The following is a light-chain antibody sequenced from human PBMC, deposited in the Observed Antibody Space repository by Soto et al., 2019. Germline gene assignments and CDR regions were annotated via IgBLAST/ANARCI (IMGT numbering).Light chain of an antibody. Sequence: EIVLTQSPATLSLSPGERASLSCRASQSVGSYFAWYQQKPGQAPRLLIYDASTRATGIPARFSGSGSGTDFTLTISSLEPEDVAVYYCKQLSVGPLFIFGPGTKVDVK. CDR2: DAS. V-gene: IGKV3-11*01. J-gene: IGKJ3*01. CDR3: KQLSVGPLFI. CDR1: QSVGSY.